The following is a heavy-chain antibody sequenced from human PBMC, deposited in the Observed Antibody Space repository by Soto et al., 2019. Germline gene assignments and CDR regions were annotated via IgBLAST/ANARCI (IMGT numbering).Heavy chain of an antibody. D-gene: IGHD2-8*01. Sequence: ASLKVSCKAYGSTFTSYGISWVRQAPRQGLEWMGWINVYHGNTNYAHKLHPRVTMTTDTSTSTASMHLRSRRSDDPAVYYCVIGGKYCTSVVCSFFGMVVWCEGTTVSVS. V-gene: IGHV1-18*01. CDR1: GSTFTSYG. CDR3: VIGGKYCTSVVCSFFGMVV. J-gene: IGHJ6*02. CDR2: INVYHGNT.